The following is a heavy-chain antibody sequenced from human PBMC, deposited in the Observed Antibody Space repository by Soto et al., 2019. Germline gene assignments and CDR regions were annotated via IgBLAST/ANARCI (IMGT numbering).Heavy chain of an antibody. Sequence: QVQLVESGGGVVQPGRSLRLSCVASGFTLSSYAMHWVRQAPGKGLEWVSVIWYDGSQKYYADSVKGRFTISRDNSKNTLYLQMNSLRAGDTAVYYCARGKLYYYDRGGPFFDYWGQGTLVTVSS. CDR2: IWYDGSQK. V-gene: IGHV3-33*01. D-gene: IGHD3-22*01. CDR1: GFTLSSYA. CDR3: ARGKLYYYDRGGPFFDY. J-gene: IGHJ4*02.